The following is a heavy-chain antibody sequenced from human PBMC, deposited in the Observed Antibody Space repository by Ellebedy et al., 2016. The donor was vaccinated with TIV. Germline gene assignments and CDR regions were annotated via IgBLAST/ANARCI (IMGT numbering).Heavy chain of an antibody. D-gene: IGHD5-18*01. Sequence: ASVKVSCXASGYTFTSYGISWVRQAPGQGLEWMGWISAYNGNTNYAQKLQGRVTMTTDTSTSTAYMELRSLRSDDTAVYYCARDVDTAMVYGWFDPWGQGTPVTVSS. CDR1: GYTFTSYG. CDR3: ARDVDTAMVYGWFDP. J-gene: IGHJ5*02. CDR2: ISAYNGNT. V-gene: IGHV1-18*01.